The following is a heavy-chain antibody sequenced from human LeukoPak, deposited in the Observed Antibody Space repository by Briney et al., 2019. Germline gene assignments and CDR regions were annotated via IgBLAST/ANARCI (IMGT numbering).Heavy chain of an antibody. CDR3: ARDGGYGGNSDSDY. D-gene: IGHD2-21*02. Sequence: SETLSLTCTVSGGSISSGGYYWRWIRQHPGKGLEWIGYIYYSGSTYYNPSLKSRVTISVDTSKNQFSLKLSSVTAADTAVYYCARDGGYGGNSDSDYWGQGTLVTVSS. J-gene: IGHJ4*02. CDR2: IYYSGST. V-gene: IGHV4-31*03. CDR1: GGSISSGGYY.